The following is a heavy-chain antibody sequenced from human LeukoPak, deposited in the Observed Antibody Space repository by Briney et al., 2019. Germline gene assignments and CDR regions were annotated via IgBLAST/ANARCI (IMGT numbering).Heavy chain of an antibody. CDR1: GYTFTSYG. D-gene: IGHD3-3*01. CDR2: ISAYNGNT. CDR3: AREAKAGITIFGVVNSYYYYCGMGV. V-gene: IGHV1-18*01. J-gene: IGHJ6*02. Sequence: VASVKVSCKASGYTFTSYGISWVRQAPGQGLEWMGWISAYNGNTNYAQKLQGRVTMTTDTSTSTAYMELRSLRSDDTAVYYCAREAKAGITIFGVVNSYYYYCGMGVWGQGTTVTVSS.